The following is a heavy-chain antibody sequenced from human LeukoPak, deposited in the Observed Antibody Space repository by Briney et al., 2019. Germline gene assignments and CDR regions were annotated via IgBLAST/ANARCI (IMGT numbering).Heavy chain of an antibody. CDR3: ANRSPKYNWNYGDFDY. D-gene: IGHD1-7*01. J-gene: IGHJ4*02. CDR2: ISGSGGST. Sequence: GGSLRLSCAASGFTFGSYAMSWVRQAPGKGLEWVSAISGSGGSTYYADSVKGRFTISRDNSKNTLYLQMNSLRAEDTAVYYCANRSPKYNWNYGDFDYWGQGTLVTVSS. V-gene: IGHV3-23*01. CDR1: GFTFGSYA.